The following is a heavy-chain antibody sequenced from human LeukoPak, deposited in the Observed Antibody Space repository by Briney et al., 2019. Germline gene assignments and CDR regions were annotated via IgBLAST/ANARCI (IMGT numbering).Heavy chain of an antibody. Sequence: SETLSLTCTVSSGSITSSSYYWVWIRQPPGMGLEWIGSKFYSGGTYYNPSLKSRVTISVDKSKNQFSLNLSSVTAADTAVYYCASFLYDSSGYYYGAFDIWGQGTMVTVSS. V-gene: IGHV4-39*07. D-gene: IGHD3-22*01. J-gene: IGHJ3*02. CDR3: ASFLYDSSGYYYGAFDI. CDR2: KFYSGGT. CDR1: SGSITSSSYY.